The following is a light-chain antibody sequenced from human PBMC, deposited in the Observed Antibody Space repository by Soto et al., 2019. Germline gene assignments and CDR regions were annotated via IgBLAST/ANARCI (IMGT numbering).Light chain of an antibody. CDR3: QQTYTAPGT. Sequence: DIQMTQSPSPLSASVGDSVTITCRASQTIKTYLNWYRHKPGKAPELLIYAASRLQSGVASRFSGSGSGTYFILTISSLQPDDLATYYCQQTYTAPGTFGQGTKVE. V-gene: IGKV1-39*01. CDR1: QTIKTY. CDR2: AAS. J-gene: IGKJ1*01.